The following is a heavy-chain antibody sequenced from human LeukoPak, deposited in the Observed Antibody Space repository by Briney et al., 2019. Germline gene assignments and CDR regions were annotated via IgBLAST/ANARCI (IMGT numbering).Heavy chain of an antibody. Sequence: SETLSLTCTVSSGSISSSSYYWSWIRQPPGKGLEWIGEINHSGSTNYNPSLKSRVTISVDTSKNQFSLKLSSVTAADTAVYYCARQIVVVLNDAFDIWGQGTMVTVSS. CDR3: ARQIVVVLNDAFDI. CDR2: INHSGST. CDR1: SGSISSSSYY. V-gene: IGHV4-39*01. D-gene: IGHD3-22*01. J-gene: IGHJ3*02.